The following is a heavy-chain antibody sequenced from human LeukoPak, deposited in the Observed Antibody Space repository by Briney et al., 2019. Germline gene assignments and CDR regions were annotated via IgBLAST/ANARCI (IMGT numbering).Heavy chain of an antibody. Sequence: GGSLTLSCVISGFNFDNFAMHWVRQPLGKGLEWVAVISHDGRTKYYADSMKGRITISRDNSKNTLFLQMNNLRSEDTAVYFCARPSPPGDGYNPPDHWGQGTLVTVSS. CDR1: GFNFDNFA. J-gene: IGHJ4*02. D-gene: IGHD5-24*01. CDR3: ARPSPPGDGYNPPDH. V-gene: IGHV3-30*04. CDR2: ISHDGRTK.